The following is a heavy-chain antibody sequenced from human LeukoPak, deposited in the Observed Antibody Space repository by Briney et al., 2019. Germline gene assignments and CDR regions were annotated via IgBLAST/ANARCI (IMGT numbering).Heavy chain of an antibody. J-gene: IGHJ4*02. CDR3: AGLGDDFWSGYRY. Sequence: GRSLRLSCAASGFTFSSYAMHGVRQAPGKGLEWVAVISYDGSNKYYADSVKGRFTISRDNSKNTLYLQMNSLRAEDTAVYYCAGLGDDFWSGYRYWGQGTLVTVSS. CDR2: ISYDGSNK. V-gene: IGHV3-30-3*01. D-gene: IGHD3-3*01. CDR1: GFTFSSYA.